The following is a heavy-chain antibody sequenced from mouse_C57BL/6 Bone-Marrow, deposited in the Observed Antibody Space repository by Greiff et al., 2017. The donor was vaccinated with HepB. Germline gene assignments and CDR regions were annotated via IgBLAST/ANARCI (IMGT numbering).Heavy chain of an antibody. Sequence: QVHVKQPGAELVKPGASVKLSCKASGYTFTSYWMHWVKQRPGQGLEWIGMIHPNSGSTNYNEKFKSKATLTVDKSSSTAYMQLSSLTSEDSAVYYCAYDYDDGFAYWGQGTLVTVSA. J-gene: IGHJ3*01. V-gene: IGHV1-64*01. CDR3: AYDYDDGFAY. CDR1: GYTFTSYW. CDR2: IHPNSGST. D-gene: IGHD2-4*01.